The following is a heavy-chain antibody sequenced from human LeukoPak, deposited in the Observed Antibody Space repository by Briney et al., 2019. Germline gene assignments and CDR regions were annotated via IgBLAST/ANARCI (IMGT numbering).Heavy chain of an antibody. D-gene: IGHD4-11*01. CDR2: IRNDGSNK. CDR1: GFTFGSYG. Sequence: GGSLRLSCAASGFTFGSYGMHWVRQAPGKGLEWVTFIRNDGSNKYYADSVKGRFTISRDNSKNTLYLQMNSLRADDTAVYYCTRGTPTTRDFDYWGQGTLVTVSS. J-gene: IGHJ4*02. V-gene: IGHV3-30*02. CDR3: TRGTPTTRDFDY.